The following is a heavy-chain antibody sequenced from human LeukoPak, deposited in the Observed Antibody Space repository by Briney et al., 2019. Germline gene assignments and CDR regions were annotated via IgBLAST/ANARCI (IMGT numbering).Heavy chain of an antibody. Sequence: PGGSLRLSCAASGFTFSSFAMDWVRQAPGKGLEWVSAISGSGVNTYYADSVRGRFTISRDNSKTTLFLQMNSLRAEDTAVYYCAKDLHDYGNYVGWFDSWGQGTLVAVSS. CDR3: AKDLHDYGNYVGWFDS. CDR1: GFTFSSFA. J-gene: IGHJ5*01. D-gene: IGHD4-11*01. CDR2: ISGSGVNT. V-gene: IGHV3-23*01.